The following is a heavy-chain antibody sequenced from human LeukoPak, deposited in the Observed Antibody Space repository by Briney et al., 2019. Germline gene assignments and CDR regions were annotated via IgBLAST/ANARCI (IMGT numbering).Heavy chain of an antibody. CDR3: VLGYSYGYLFDY. D-gene: IGHD5-18*01. V-gene: IGHV3-7*01. Sequence: PGGSLRLSCAASGFTFSGSWMSWVRQAPGKGLEWVAIINQNGNEKYYVDSVKGRFTISRDNAKDSLSLQMNSLRAEDTAVYYCVLGYSYGYLFDYWGQGTLVTVSS. CDR2: INQNGNEK. CDR1: GFTFSGSW. J-gene: IGHJ4*02.